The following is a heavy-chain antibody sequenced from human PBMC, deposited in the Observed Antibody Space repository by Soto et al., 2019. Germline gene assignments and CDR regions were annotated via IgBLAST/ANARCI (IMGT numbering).Heavy chain of an antibody. D-gene: IGHD6-13*01. CDR1: GFTFSSYS. J-gene: IGHJ4*01. Sequence: PGGSLRLSCAASGFTFSSYSMSWVRQAPGEGLEWVSSISSSSGYIYYADSLKGRFTISRDNAKKSVYLQVNSLRAEDTAVYYCARGAVEGAGIPTYYIDYWGHGNLVTVSS. CDR2: ISSSSGYI. V-gene: IGHV3-21*01. CDR3: ARGAVEGAGIPTYYIDY.